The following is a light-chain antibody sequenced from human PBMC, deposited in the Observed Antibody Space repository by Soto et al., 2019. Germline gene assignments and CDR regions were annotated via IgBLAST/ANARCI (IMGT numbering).Light chain of an antibody. J-gene: IGKJ1*01. CDR3: LQYHNLWA. Sequence: IVMTQSPATLSVSPGERATLSCRASQNIYSNVAWYQQRPGQAPRLLIYRASTRAPGIPARFSGSGSGTEFTLTISSLQSGDFTVYSCLQYHNLWAFGQGTKVEIK. CDR2: RAS. V-gene: IGKV3-15*01. CDR1: QNIYSN.